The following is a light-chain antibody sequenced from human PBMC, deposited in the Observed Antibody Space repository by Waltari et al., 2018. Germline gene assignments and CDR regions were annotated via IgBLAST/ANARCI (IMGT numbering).Light chain of an antibody. V-gene: IGLV2-11*01. CDR2: DVR. CDR1: SSDVGGYNY. CDR3: CSYAGSYNLV. J-gene: IGLJ2*01. Sequence: QSALTQPRSVSGSPGQSVTISCTGTSSDVGGYNYVSWYQQHPGKAPKFMVYDVRERRAGVLVRFSGSKSGNTASLTISGLQAEDEADYYCCSYAGSYNLVFGGGTKLTVL.